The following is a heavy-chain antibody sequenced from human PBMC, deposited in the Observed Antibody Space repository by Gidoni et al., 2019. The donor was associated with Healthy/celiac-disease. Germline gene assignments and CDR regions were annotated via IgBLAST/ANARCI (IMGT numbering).Heavy chain of an antibody. V-gene: IGHV3-23*01. CDR1: GFTFSSYA. Sequence: EVQLLESGGGLVQPGGSLRLSCAASGFTFSSYAMSWVRQAPGKGLEWVSAISGSGGSTYYADSVKGRFTISRDNSKNTLYLQMNSLRAEDTAVYYCAKDPRCGYSSPGCHFDYWGQGTLVTVSS. CDR2: ISGSGGST. CDR3: AKDPRCGYSSPGCHFDY. D-gene: IGHD5-18*01. J-gene: IGHJ4*02.